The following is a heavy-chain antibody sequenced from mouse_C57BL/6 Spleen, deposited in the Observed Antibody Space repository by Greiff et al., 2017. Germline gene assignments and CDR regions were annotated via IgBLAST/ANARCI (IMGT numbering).Heavy chain of an antibody. J-gene: IGHJ3*01. D-gene: IGHD1-1*01. Sequence: EVQLQQSGPELVKPGASVKIPCKASGYTFTDYNMDWVKQSHGKSLEWIGDINPNNGGTIYNQKFKDKATLTVDKSSSTAYMQLSSLTSEDSAVYYCARGSSFQAWFAYWGQGTLVTVSA. V-gene: IGHV1-18*01. CDR2: INPNNGGT. CDR3: ARGSSFQAWFAY. CDR1: GYTFTDYN.